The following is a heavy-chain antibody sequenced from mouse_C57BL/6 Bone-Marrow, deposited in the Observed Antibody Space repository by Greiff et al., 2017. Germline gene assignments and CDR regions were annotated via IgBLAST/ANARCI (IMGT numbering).Heavy chain of an antibody. Sequence: EVKLMESGPGLVKPSQSLSLTCSVTGYSITSGYYWNWIRQFPGNKLEWMGYISYDGSNNYNPSLKNRISITRDTSKNQFFLKLNSVTTEDTATXYCASDYDGLFDYWGQGTTLTVSS. D-gene: IGHD1-2*01. CDR2: ISYDGSN. J-gene: IGHJ2*01. CDR1: GYSITSGYY. V-gene: IGHV3-6*01. CDR3: ASDYDGLFDY.